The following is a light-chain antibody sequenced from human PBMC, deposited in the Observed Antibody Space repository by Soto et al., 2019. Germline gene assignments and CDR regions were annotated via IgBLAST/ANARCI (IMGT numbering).Light chain of an antibody. CDR1: QSISNN. J-gene: IGKJ2*01. CDR2: GAS. Sequence: EIVMTQSPDTLSVSPGESATLSCRARQSISNNLAWYQQKPGQAPRLLLYGASTRTTGIPARFSGSGSGTEFTLTISSQQSEDFAVYYCQQYNNWPYTFAQGTKLEI. V-gene: IGKV3-15*01. CDR3: QQYNNWPYT.